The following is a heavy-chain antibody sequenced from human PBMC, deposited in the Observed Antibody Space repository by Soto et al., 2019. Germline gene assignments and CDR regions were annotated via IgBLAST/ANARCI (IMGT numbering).Heavy chain of an antibody. CDR2: ISAYNGNT. CDR3: ARIFVPRVVVPAAIATCYMDV. V-gene: IGHV1-18*01. D-gene: IGHD2-2*02. Sequence: ASVKVSCKASGYTFTSYGISWVRQAPGQGLEWMGWISAYNGNTNYAQKLQGRVTMTTDTSTSTAYMELRSLRSDDTAVYYCARIFVPRVVVPAAIATCYMDVWGKGTTVTSSS. J-gene: IGHJ6*03. CDR1: GYTFTSYG.